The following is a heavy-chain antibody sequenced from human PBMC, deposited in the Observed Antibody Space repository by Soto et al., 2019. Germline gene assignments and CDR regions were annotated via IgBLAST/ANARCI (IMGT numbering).Heavy chain of an antibody. CDR3: ARVVDLELVKLDHNWFDT. D-gene: IGHD1-7*01. J-gene: IGHJ5*01. V-gene: IGHV4-30-4*01. CDR2: IYHSGST. CDR1: GGSISSGDYY. Sequence: PSETLSLTCTVSGGSISSGDYYWSWMPQPPGKGLEWIGYIYHSGSTYYNPSLKSRVTISVDTSKNQFSLKLGSVTAADTAVYYCARVVDLELVKLDHNWFDTWGHGTMVTVSS.